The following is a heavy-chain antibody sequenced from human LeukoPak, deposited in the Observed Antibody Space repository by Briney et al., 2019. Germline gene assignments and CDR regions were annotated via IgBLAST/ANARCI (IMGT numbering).Heavy chain of an antibody. J-gene: IGHJ3*02. CDR2: INHSGST. Sequence: SETLSLTCAVYGGSFSGYYGSWIRQPPGKGLEWIGEINHSGSTNYNPSLKSRVTISVDTSKNQFSLKLSSVTAADTAVYYCARGMTVVTPSPLVAFDIWGQGTMVTVSS. CDR1: GGSFSGYY. CDR3: ARGMTVVTPSPLVAFDI. V-gene: IGHV4-34*01. D-gene: IGHD4-23*01.